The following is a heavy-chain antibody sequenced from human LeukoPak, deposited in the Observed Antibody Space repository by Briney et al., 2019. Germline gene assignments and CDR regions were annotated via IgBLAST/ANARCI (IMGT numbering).Heavy chain of an antibody. V-gene: IGHV3-9*01. Sequence: PGGSLRLSCAGSGFTFDDYAMHWVRQTPGKGLEWVSGISWNSGNIAYADFVGGRFTISRDNAKNTLDLQMNSLRAEDTALYYCVRVLATTVDFWGQGTLVTVSS. CDR3: VRVLATTVDF. CDR2: ISWNSGNI. D-gene: IGHD4-17*01. J-gene: IGHJ4*02. CDR1: GFTFDDYA.